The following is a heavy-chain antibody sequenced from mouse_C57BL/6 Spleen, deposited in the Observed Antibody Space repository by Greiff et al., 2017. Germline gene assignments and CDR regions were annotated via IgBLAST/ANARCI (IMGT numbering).Heavy chain of an antibody. CDR2: IHPNSGST. V-gene: IGHV1-64*01. CDR1: GYTFTSSW. D-gene: IGHD1-1*01. Sequence: QVQLQQPGAELVKPGASVKLSCQASGYTFTSSWMLWVKQRPGQGLEWIGMIHPNSGSTNYNEKFRSKATLTVDKSSSTAYMQLSSLTSEDSAVYYCAREGRRDYDYAMHKWGQGDSVTVST. CDR3: AREGRRDYDYAMHK. J-gene: IGHJ4*01.